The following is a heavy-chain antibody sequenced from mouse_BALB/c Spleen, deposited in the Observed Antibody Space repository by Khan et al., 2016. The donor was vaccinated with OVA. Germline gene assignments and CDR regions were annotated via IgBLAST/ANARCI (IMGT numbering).Heavy chain of an antibody. Sequence: EVQLQESGPGLVKPSQSLSLTCTVTGYSITSNYAWNWIRLFPGNKLEWMGYISSSGSTNYNPSLKSRISITRDTSKNKFFMQLNSVTTEDTATYYCARGNYYGYAMDYWGQGTSITVSS. V-gene: IGHV3-2*02. CDR1: GYSITSNYA. J-gene: IGHJ4*01. CDR3: ARGNYYGYAMDY. D-gene: IGHD1-1*01. CDR2: ISSSGST.